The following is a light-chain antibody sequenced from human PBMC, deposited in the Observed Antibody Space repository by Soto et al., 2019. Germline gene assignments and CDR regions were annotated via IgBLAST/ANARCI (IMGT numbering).Light chain of an antibody. CDR1: QGISSY. V-gene: IGKV1-9*01. Sequence: DIQLTQSPSFLSASVGDRVTITCRASQGISSYLAWYQQKPGKAPKLLIYAASTLQSGVPSRFSGSGSGTEFTLTLSTLQPEEFATYYCQQLNSYPWTFGPGTKVDIK. CDR2: AAS. J-gene: IGKJ3*01. CDR3: QQLNSYPWT.